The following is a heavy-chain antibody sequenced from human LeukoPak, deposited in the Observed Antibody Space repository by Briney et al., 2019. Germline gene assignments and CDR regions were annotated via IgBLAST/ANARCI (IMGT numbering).Heavy chain of an antibody. D-gene: IGHD1-26*01. CDR3: ARDLGLRVGATFDY. CDR1: GFTFSSYA. J-gene: IGHJ4*02. Sequence: GGSLRLSCAASGFTFSSYAMIWVRQAPGKGLEWVSAIVGDGETSYYADSVKGRFTISRDNAKNSLYLQMNSLRAEDTAVYYCARDLGLRVGATFDYWGQGTLVTVSS. V-gene: IGHV3-21*01. CDR2: IVGDGETS.